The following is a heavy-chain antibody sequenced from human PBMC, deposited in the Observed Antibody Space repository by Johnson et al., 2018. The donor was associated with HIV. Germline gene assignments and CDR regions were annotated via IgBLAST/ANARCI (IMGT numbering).Heavy chain of an antibody. CDR1: GFTFSSYA. CDR2: ISYDGRDK. D-gene: IGHD1-14*01. V-gene: IGHV3-30*04. Sequence: QVQLVESGGGVVQPGRSLRLSCAASGFTFSSYAMHWVRPAPAKGLAWVAVISYDGRDKYYAASVQGRFTISRDSSKNTLYLQMNTLRADDTAVYYCARDGMAATKANIWGQGTMVTVSS. CDR3: ARDGMAATKANI. J-gene: IGHJ3*02.